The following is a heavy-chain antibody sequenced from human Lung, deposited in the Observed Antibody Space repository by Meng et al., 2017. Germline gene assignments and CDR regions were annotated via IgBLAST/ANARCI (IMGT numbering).Heavy chain of an antibody. V-gene: IGHV1-2*06. D-gene: IGHD6-13*01. CDR1: GYNFPDYY. Sequence: QVQLVQSATEVKKPGASVKVSCKPSGYNFPDYYIHWVRLAPGQGLEWMGHIDPKSGDTRYAQKFQGRVTMTGDTSIGTAYMELTGLRSDDTALYYCARDEDISAAGKLFGDYWGQGTLVTVSS. J-gene: IGHJ4*02. CDR3: ARDEDISAAGKLFGDY. CDR2: IDPKSGDT.